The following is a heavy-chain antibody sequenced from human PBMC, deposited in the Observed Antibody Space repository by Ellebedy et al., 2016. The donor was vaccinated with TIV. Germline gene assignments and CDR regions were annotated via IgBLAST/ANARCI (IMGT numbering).Heavy chain of an antibody. V-gene: IGHV3-53*01. D-gene: IGHD4-11*01. CDR2: IYSGDTA. CDR3: ASVTLDGSNWFRYFDL. Sequence: GGSLRLSCAASGFTVSPNYMSWVRQAPGKGLQWVSIIYSGDTAYYADFVQGRFTISRDNSKNTLFLQMNNLRAEDTAVYFCASVTLDGSNWFRYFDLWGPGSLVTVSS. CDR1: GFTVSPNY. J-gene: IGHJ2*01.